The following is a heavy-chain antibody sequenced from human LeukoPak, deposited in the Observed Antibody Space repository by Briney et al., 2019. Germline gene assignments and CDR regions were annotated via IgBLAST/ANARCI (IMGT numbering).Heavy chain of an antibody. CDR2: ISAYNGNT. Sequence: GASVKVSCKASGYTFTSYGISWVRQAPGQGLEWMGWISAYNGNTNYAQKLQGRVTMTTDTSTSTAYMELSSLRSEDTAVYYCARERNEVDTAMAHAFDIWGQGTMVTVSS. V-gene: IGHV1-18*01. CDR3: ARERNEVDTAMAHAFDI. J-gene: IGHJ3*02. D-gene: IGHD5-18*01. CDR1: GYTFTSYG.